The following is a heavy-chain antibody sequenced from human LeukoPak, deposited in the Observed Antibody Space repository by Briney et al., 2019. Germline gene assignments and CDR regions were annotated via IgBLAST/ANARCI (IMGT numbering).Heavy chain of an antibody. D-gene: IGHD1-26*01. V-gene: IGHV3-11*01. CDR1: GFTFSDYY. J-gene: IGHJ4*02. Sequence: GGSLRLSCAASGFTFSDYYMSWIRQAPGKGLEWVSYISSSGSIIYYADSVKGRFTISRDNAKNSLYLQMNSLRAEDTAVYYCARVLSWELPRLGEFDYWGQGTLVTVSS. CDR2: ISSSGSII. CDR3: ARVLSWELPRLGEFDY.